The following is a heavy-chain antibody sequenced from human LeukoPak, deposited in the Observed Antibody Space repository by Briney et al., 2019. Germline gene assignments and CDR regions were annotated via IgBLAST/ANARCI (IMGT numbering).Heavy chain of an antibody. CDR1: GYTFTSYG. J-gene: IGHJ4*02. CDR3: ASLVRGHDY. CDR2: ISAYNGNT. V-gene: IGHV1-18*04. Sequence: ASVKVSCKASGYTFTSYGISWVRQAPGQGLEWMGLISAYNGNTNYAQKLQGRVTMTTDTSTSKAYMELRSLRYDDTAGYYCASLVRGHDYWGQGTLVTVSS. D-gene: IGHD3-10*01.